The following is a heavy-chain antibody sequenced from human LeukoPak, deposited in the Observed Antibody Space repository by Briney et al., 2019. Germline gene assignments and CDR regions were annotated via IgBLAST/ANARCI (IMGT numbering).Heavy chain of an antibody. V-gene: IGHV1-2*06. CDR1: GYTFTGYY. CDR2: INPNSGGT. D-gene: IGHD3-22*01. J-gene: IGHJ3*02. Sequence: ASVKVSCKASGYTFTGYYMHWVRQAPGQGLEWMGRINPNSGGTNYAQKFQGRVTMTRDTSISTAYMELSRLRSDDTAVYHSARGLRYYDSSGHDAFDIWGQGTMVTVSS. CDR3: ARGLRYYDSSGHDAFDI.